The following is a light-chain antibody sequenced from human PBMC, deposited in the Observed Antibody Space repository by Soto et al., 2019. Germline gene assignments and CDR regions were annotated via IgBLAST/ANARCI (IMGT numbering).Light chain of an antibody. Sequence: EIVLTQSPGTLSLSPGERATLSCRASQGVSSSYLAWYQQNPGQPPRLLIYSASSRATGIPDRFSGSGSGTDFTLTITRLEPEDFAVYYCQHYRTSFGGGTKVEIK. V-gene: IGKV3-20*01. CDR2: SAS. CDR3: QHYRTS. CDR1: QGVSSSY. J-gene: IGKJ4*01.